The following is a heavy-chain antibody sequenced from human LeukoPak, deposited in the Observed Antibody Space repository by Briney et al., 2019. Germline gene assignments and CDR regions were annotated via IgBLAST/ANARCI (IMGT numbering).Heavy chain of an antibody. D-gene: IGHD2-2*01. Sequence: KPSETLSLTCTVSGGSISNSYWSWIRQPPGKGLEWIGYIYYSGSTDYNPSLKSRVTISVETSKNQFSLKLRSVTTADTAVYYCARATAPYAVVDCWGQGTLVTVSS. J-gene: IGHJ4*02. CDR2: IYYSGST. V-gene: IGHV4-59*01. CDR3: ARATAPYAVVDC. CDR1: GGSISNSY.